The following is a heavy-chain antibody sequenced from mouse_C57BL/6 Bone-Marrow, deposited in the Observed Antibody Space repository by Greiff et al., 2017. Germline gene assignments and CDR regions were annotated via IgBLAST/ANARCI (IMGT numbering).Heavy chain of an antibody. J-gene: IGHJ1*03. D-gene: IGHD3-3*01. CDR3: ARIGLWYFDV. V-gene: IGHV1-81*01. CDR2: IYPRSGNT. Sequence: VQVVESGAELARPGASVKLSCKASGYTFTSYGISWVKQRTGQGLEWIGEIYPRSGNTYYNEKFKGKATLTADKSSSTAYMELRSLTSEDSAVYFCARIGLWYFDVWGTGTTVTVSS. CDR1: GYTFTSYG.